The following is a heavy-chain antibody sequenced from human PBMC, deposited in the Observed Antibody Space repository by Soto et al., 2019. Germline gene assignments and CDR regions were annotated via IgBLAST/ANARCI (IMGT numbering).Heavy chain of an antibody. CDR1: GGSISSYY. CDR3: AVRYGGAYAC. D-gene: IGHD4-17*01. J-gene: IGHJ3*01. V-gene: IGHV4-59*08. CDR2: IYYSGST. Sequence: QVQLQESGPGLVKPSETLSLTCTVSGGSISSYYWTWIRQPPGKGLEWIGYIYYSGSTNYNPSLTRRATRSVHTSNSQLSPRLSTVTAAERAVYYCAVRYGGAYACWGQRTRVT.